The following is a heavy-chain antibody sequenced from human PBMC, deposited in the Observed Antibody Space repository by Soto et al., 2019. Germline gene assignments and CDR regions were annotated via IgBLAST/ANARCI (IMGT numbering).Heavy chain of an antibody. D-gene: IGHD3-3*01. V-gene: IGHV3-11*06. CDR3: ARDRYYDFWSGYYYGMDV. CDR2: ISSSIYT. Sequence: XESLRLSCAASGFTFSDYYMSWIRQAPGKGLEWVSYISSSIYTNYADSVKGRFTISRDNAKNSLYLQMNSLRAEDTAVYYCARDRYYDFWSGYYYGMDVWGQGTTVTVPS. CDR1: GFTFSDYY. J-gene: IGHJ6*02.